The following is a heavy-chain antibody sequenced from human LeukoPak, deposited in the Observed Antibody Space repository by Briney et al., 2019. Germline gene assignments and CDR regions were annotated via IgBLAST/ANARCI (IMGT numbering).Heavy chain of an antibody. CDR2: FNPENGNT. V-gene: IGHV1-18*04. J-gene: IGHJ4*02. D-gene: IGHD6-13*01. Sequence: GASVKVSCKASGYTLTGYYMHWVRQAPRQGLEWMGWFNPENGNTNYAQKVQGRVTMTADTSTSTSYMELRSLRSDDTAVYYCAREHSSSWDQFDYWGQGTLVTVSS. CDR1: GYTLTGYY. CDR3: AREHSSSWDQFDY.